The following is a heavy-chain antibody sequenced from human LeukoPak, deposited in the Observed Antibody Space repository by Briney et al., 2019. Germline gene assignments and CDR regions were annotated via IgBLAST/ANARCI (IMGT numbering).Heavy chain of an antibody. J-gene: IGHJ4*02. V-gene: IGHV4-59*01. CDR1: GGSISSYY. CDR2: IYYSGSP. CDR3: ASTPPSCCGDCRDY. D-gene: IGHD2-21*01. Sequence: PSETLSLTYTVSGGSISSYYWSWIRQPPGKGLEWIGYIYYSGSPNYNPSLKSPVTISVDTSNNQFSLKLSSVTAADTAVYYCASTPPSCCGDCRDYWGQGTLVTVSS.